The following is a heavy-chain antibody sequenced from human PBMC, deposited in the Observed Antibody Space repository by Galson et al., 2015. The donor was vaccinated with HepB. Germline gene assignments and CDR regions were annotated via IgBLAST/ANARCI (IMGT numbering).Heavy chain of an antibody. D-gene: IGHD2-21*02. CDR3: ASPSRVTMMINAYFMDV. CDR2: ITSSGINK. CDR1: GLTFSDYH. J-gene: IGHJ6*03. V-gene: IGHV3-11*01. Sequence: SLRLSCAASGLTFSDYHMSWIRQAPGKGLKWVSHITSSGINKYYAVSVKGRFTVSRDNAKNSLYLYMNSLRAEDTAVYYCASPSRVTMMINAYFMDVWGKGTAGTVSS.